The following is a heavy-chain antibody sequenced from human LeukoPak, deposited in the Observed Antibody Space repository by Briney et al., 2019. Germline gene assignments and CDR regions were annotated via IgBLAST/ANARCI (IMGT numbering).Heavy chain of an antibody. J-gene: IGHJ5*02. CDR2: IYHSGST. Sequence: SETLSLTCTVSGYSISSGYYWGWIRQPPGKGLEWIGSIYHSGSTYYNPSLKSRVTISVDTSKNQFSLKLTSVTASDTAVYYCARLPDPWGQGTLVTVSS. CDR1: GYSISSGYY. V-gene: IGHV4-38-2*02. CDR3: ARLPDP.